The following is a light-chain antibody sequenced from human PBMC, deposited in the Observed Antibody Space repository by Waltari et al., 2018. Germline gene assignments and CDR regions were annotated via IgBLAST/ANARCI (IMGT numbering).Light chain of an antibody. Sequence: QSAPTQPPSVSGSPGQSVTISCTGTSSDVGDYNYVSWYQQHPGKAPKLMIYGVRNRPSGVFDRFSGSKSGNTASLTISGLEAEDEADYYCCSYTTSSTWVFGGRTRLTVL. CDR2: GVR. CDR1: SSDVGDYNY. J-gene: IGLJ2*01. CDR3: CSYTTSSTWV. V-gene: IGLV2-14*01.